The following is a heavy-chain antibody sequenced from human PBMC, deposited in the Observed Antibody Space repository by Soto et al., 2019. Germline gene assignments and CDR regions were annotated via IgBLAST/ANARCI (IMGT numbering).Heavy chain of an antibody. D-gene: IGHD6-19*01. CDR1: GFSISTHA. CDR3: ARDSSAWPNYFDS. V-gene: IGHV3-23*01. Sequence: GGSLRLACVASGFSISTHALTWVRQAPGKGLEWVSSFSGRIGDTYYAASVKGRFTISGDSSKNTVILQMNNLRADDTALYYCARDSSAWPNYFDSWGQGIQVTFSS. J-gene: IGHJ4*02. CDR2: FSGRIGDT.